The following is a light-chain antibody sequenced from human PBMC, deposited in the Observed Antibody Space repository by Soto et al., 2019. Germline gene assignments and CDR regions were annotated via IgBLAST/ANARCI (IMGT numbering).Light chain of an antibody. V-gene: IGKV3-11*01. CDR3: QQRSSWIT. J-gene: IGKJ5*01. Sequence: EVVLTQSPATLSFSPGERATLSCRASQSVSTYLAWYQQKPGQAPRLLIYDASNRATGIPARFSGSGSATDFTLTISSLEPEDFAVYYCQQRSSWITFGQGTRLEI. CDR2: DAS. CDR1: QSVSTY.